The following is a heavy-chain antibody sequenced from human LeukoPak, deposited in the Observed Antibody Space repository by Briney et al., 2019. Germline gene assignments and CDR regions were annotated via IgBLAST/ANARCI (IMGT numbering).Heavy chain of an antibody. J-gene: IGHJ6*04. V-gene: IGHV3-7*01. Sequence: GGSLRLSCETSGFSFSTYWMSWVRQPPGKGLEWVANIRQDGSEKYYVDSVKGRFTISRDIAKQSVFLQMNSLRAEDTAVYYCAELGITMIGGVWGKGTTVTISS. D-gene: IGHD3-10*02. CDR2: IRQDGSEK. CDR1: GFSFSTYW. CDR3: AELGITMIGGV.